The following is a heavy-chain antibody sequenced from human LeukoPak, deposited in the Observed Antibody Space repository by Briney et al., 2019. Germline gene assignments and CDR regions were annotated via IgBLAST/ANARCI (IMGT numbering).Heavy chain of an antibody. CDR1: GFTFSSYG. D-gene: IGHD3-16*02. J-gene: IGHJ4*02. V-gene: IGHV3-23*01. CDR3: AKYSYNDYVWGSYRYLLDY. CDR2: ISGSGGST. Sequence: GGSLRLSCAASGFTFSSYGMSWVRQAPGKGLEWVSAISGSGGSTYYADSVKGRFTISRDNSKNTLYLQMNSLRAEDTAVYYCAKYSYNDYVWGSYRYLLDYCGEGTLVTVSS.